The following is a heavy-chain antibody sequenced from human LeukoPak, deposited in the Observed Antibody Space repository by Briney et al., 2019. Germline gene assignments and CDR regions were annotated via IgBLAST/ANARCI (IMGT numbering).Heavy chain of an antibody. CDR1: GFTSSNYW. D-gene: IGHD6-19*01. CDR3: ARDRGSSGWYEFDY. V-gene: IGHV3-7*01. J-gene: IGHJ4*02. Sequence: GGSLRLSCAASGFTSSNYWMSWVRQAPRKGLEWVANIKQDGSEKYYVDSVKGRFAISRDNAKNSLYLQMNSLRAEDTAVYYCARDRGSSGWYEFDYWGQGTLVTVSS. CDR2: IKQDGSEK.